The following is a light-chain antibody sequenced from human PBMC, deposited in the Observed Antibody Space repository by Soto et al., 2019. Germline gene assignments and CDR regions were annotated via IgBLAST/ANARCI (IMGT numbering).Light chain of an antibody. CDR3: NSFRVSHLYV. CDR2: EVT. CDR1: SSDVDGYNA. V-gene: IGLV2-14*01. Sequence: QSALTQPASVSGSPGQTITISCTGTSSDVDGYNAVSWYQHHPGKAPKLIIYEVTHRPSGVSDRFSASKSGNTASLTISGLQADDEADYYCNSFRVSHLYVFGTGTKVTVL. J-gene: IGLJ1*01.